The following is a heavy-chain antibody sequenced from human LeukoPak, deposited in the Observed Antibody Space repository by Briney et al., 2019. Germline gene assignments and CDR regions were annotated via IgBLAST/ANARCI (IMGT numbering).Heavy chain of an antibody. J-gene: IGHJ3*02. D-gene: IGHD2-2*01. CDR1: GYSFTSYW. CDR3: ARHVSSSRVAFDI. V-gene: IGHV5-51*01. Sequence: GESLKISCKGSGYSFTSYWIGWVRQMPGKGLEWMGIIYPGDSDPRYSPSFQGRVTISADKSISTAYLQWSSLKASDTAMYYCARHVSSSRVAFDIWGQGTMVTVSS. CDR2: IYPGDSDP.